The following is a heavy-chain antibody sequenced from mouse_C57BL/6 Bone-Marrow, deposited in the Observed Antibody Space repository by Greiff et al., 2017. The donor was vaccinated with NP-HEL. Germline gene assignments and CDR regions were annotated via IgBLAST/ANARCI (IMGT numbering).Heavy chain of an antibody. CDR2: INPNNGGT. CDR3: ARTVVANFDY. V-gene: IGHV1-26*01. Sequence: EVQLQQSGPELVKPGASVKISCKASGYTFTDYYMNWVKQSHGKSLEWIGDINPNNGGTSYNQKFKGKATLTVDKSSSTAYMELRSLTSEDSAVYYCARTVVANFDYWGQGTTLTVSS. CDR1: GYTFTDYY. J-gene: IGHJ2*01. D-gene: IGHD1-1*01.